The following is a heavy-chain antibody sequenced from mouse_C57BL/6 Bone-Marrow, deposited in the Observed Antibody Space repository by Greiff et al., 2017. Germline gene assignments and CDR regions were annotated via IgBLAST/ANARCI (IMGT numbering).Heavy chain of an antibody. D-gene: IGHD1-1*01. Sequence: EVQGVESGGGLVKPGGSLKLSCAASGFTFSDYGMHWVRQAPEKGLEWVAYISSGSSTIYYADTVQGRFTISRDNAKNTLFLQMTSLRSEDTAMYYGARPTVVATRAMDYWGQGTSVTVSA. J-gene: IGHJ4*01. CDR3: ARPTVVATRAMDY. V-gene: IGHV5-17*01. CDR1: GFTFSDYG. CDR2: ISSGSSTI.